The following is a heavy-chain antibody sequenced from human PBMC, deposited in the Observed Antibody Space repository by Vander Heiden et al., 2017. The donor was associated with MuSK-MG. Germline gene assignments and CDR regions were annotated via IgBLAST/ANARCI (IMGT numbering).Heavy chain of an antibody. Sequence: QVQLVQSGAEVKKPGASVKVSCKASGYTFTNYAINWVRQAPGQGLEWMGWMSTYHGYTQTSEKIQGRVTMTRDTSTSTAYMELRSLRSDDTAVYYCARDRSGYYDSSGPIDNWLDPWGQGTLVIVSS. CDR3: ARDRSGYYDSSGPIDNWLDP. V-gene: IGHV1-18*01. D-gene: IGHD3-22*01. CDR1: GYTFTNYA. CDR2: MSTYHGYT. J-gene: IGHJ5*02.